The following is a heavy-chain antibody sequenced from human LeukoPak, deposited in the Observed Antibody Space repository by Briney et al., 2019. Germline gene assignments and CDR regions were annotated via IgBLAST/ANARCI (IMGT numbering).Heavy chain of an antibody. CDR1: GFTFSSYA. Sequence: GGSLRLSCAASGFTFSSYAVSWVRQAPGKGLEWVSAISGSGGSTYYADSVKGRFTISRDNSKNTLYLQMNSLRAEDTAVYYCAKGYYDFWSGYYLTYFDYWGQGTLVTVSS. J-gene: IGHJ4*02. CDR3: AKGYYDFWSGYYLTYFDY. CDR2: ISGSGGST. D-gene: IGHD3-3*01. V-gene: IGHV3-23*01.